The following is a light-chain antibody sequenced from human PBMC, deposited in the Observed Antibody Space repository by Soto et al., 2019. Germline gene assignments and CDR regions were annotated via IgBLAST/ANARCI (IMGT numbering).Light chain of an antibody. CDR1: QSVSSSY. CDR2: GAS. J-gene: IGKJ1*01. V-gene: IGKV3-20*01. Sequence: EIVSTPSPGTLSLSPVERSTLSCMASQSVSSSYLAWYQQKPGQAPRLLIYGASSRATGIPDRFSGSGSGTDFTLTISRLEPEDFAVYYCQQYGSSPRTCGQGNKGAIK. CDR3: QQYGSSPRT.